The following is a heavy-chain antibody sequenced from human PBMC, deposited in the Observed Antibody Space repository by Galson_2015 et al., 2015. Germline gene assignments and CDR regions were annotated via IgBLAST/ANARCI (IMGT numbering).Heavy chain of an antibody. CDR1: GFTFSSYR. Sequence: SLRLSCAASGFTFSSYRMNWVRQAPGKGLEWVSYISSSSSMIYYADSVEGRTTICSDNAKNSLYQQMNMLRVEDTAIYYCARVLESPSQRGTIVGVATGLKEERYTFYYGMDVWGQGTTVTVSS. D-gene: IGHD3-3*01. V-gene: IGHV3-48*01. CDR3: ARVLESPSQRGTIVGVATGLKEERYTFYYGMDV. J-gene: IGHJ6*02. CDR2: ISSSSSMI.